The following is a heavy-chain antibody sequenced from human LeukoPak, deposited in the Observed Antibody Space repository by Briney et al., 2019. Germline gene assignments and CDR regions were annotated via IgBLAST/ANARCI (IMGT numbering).Heavy chain of an antibody. V-gene: IGHV1-3*01. D-gene: IGHD1-26*01. CDR2: VNVGNGNT. CDR3: ARDTPWWALSGDI. CDR1: GYTFTEYS. J-gene: IGHJ3*02. Sequence: ASVKVSCKASGYTFTEYSIHWVRQAPGRSLEWMGWVNVGNGNTKYSQKFQGRVTITRDTSATTAYMEVSRLTSEDTAVYYCARDTPWWALSGDIWGQGTMVTVSS.